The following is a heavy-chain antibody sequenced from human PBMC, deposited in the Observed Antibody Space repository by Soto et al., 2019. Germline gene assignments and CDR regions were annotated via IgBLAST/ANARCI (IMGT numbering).Heavy chain of an antibody. V-gene: IGHV4-59*01. J-gene: IGHJ5*02. Sequence: SETLSLTCTVSGGSISEYYWNWIRQPPGKGLEWIGFIHYTGNTNYNPSLKSRVAISVDTSKNQFSVKLTSVTAADTAVYYCARGTPYHRNDDWFDTWGQGTLVTVSS. CDR3: ARGTPYHRNDDWFDT. CDR1: GGSISEYY. CDR2: IHYTGNT.